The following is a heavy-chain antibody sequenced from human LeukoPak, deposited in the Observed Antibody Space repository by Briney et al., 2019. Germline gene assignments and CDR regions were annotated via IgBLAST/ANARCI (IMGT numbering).Heavy chain of an antibody. Sequence: SGGSLRLSCAASGFTFSSYSMNWVRQAQGKGLEWVSSISSSSSYIYYADSVKGRFTISRDNAKNSLYLQMNSLRAEDTAVYYCARDSHIVVVPAAVQGWFDPWGQGTLVTVSS. J-gene: IGHJ5*02. D-gene: IGHD2-2*01. V-gene: IGHV3-21*01. CDR2: ISSSSSYI. CDR3: ARDSHIVVVPAAVQGWFDP. CDR1: GFTFSSYS.